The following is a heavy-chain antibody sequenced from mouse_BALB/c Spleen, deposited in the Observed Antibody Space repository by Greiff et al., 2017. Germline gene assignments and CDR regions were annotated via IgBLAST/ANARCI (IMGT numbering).Heavy chain of an antibody. CDR3: ARYYDGYYPDY. J-gene: IGHJ2*01. Sequence: EVQLVESGGDLVKPGGSLKLSCAASGFTFSSYGMSWVRQTPDKRLEWVATISSGGSYTYYPDSVKGRFTISRDNAKNTLYLQMSSLKSEDTAMYYCARYYDGYYPDYWGQGTTLTVSS. CDR1: GFTFSSYG. CDR2: ISSGGSYT. V-gene: IGHV5-6*01. D-gene: IGHD2-3*01.